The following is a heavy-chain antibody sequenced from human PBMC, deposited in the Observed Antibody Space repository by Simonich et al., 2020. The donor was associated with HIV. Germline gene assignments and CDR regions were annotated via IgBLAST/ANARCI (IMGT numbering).Heavy chain of an antibody. J-gene: IGHJ4*02. CDR1: GFTFDDYA. CDR3: AKDKGAYYGSGSPVY. Sequence: EVQLVESGGGLVQPGRSLRLSCAASGFTFDDYAMHWVRQATGKGLKWVSGISWNSGSIGYADSVKGRFTISRDNAKNSLYLQMNSLRAEDTALYYCAKDKGAYYGSGSPVYWGQGTLVTVSS. V-gene: IGHV3-9*01. CDR2: ISWNSGSI. D-gene: IGHD3-10*01.